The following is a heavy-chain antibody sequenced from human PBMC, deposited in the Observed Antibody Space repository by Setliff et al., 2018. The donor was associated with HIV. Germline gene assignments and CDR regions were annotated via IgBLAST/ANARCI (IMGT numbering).Heavy chain of an antibody. J-gene: IGHJ3*02. CDR2: IYYSGST. V-gene: IGHV4-39*01. Sequence: SSETLSPTCAVSGGSISSSSYYWGWIRQPPGKGLEWIGSIYYSGSTYYNPSLKSRVTISVDTSKNQFSLKLSSVTAADTAVYYCARHIVGGWDAFDIWGQGTRGTV. CDR1: GGSISSSSYY. D-gene: IGHD1-26*01. CDR3: ARHIVGGWDAFDI.